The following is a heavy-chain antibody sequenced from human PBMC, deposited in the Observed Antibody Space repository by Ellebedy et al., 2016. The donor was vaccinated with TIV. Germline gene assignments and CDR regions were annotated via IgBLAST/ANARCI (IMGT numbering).Heavy chain of an antibody. Sequence: SETLSLTCTVSGDSMSDYYWSWIRQPPGKGLEWIAYIHSSGTTNYNPSLESRVTISVDTSKNQFSLEVTSVTAADTAVYYCARDLAVAGTVLSIVYYYGMDVWGQGTTVTVSS. D-gene: IGHD6-19*01. CDR2: IHSSGTT. V-gene: IGHV4-59*01. CDR1: GDSMSDYY. CDR3: ARDLAVAGTVLSIVYYYGMDV. J-gene: IGHJ6*02.